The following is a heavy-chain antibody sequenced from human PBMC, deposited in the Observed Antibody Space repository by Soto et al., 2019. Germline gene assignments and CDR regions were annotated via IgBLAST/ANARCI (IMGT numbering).Heavy chain of an antibody. CDR1: GFTFSDYW. CDR3: ARDWGYPGYFDY. CDR2: IDSDGSTT. D-gene: IGHD3-16*01. J-gene: IGHJ4*02. V-gene: IGHV3-74*01. Sequence: GGSLRLSCAASGFTFSDYWMHWVRQDPGKGLVWVSHIDSDGSTTNYADSVKGRFTISRDNAKNTLYLQMNSLRAEDTAVYYCARDWGYPGYFDYWGQGALVTVSS.